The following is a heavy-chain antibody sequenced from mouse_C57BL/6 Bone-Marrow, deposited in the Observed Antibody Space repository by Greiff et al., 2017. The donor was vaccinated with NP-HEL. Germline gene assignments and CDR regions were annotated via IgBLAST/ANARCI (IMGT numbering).Heavy chain of an antibody. CDR2: IWWDDDK. Sequence: QVQLKQSGPGILQPSQTLSLTCSFSGFSLSTFGMGVGWIRQPSGKGLEWLAHIWWDDDKYYNPALKSRLTISKDTSKNQVFLKIANVDTADTATYYCARMEGYYDLYYYAMDYWGQGTSVTVSS. D-gene: IGHD2-4*01. V-gene: IGHV8-8*01. CDR3: ARMEGYYDLYYYAMDY. CDR1: GFSLSTFGMG. J-gene: IGHJ4*01.